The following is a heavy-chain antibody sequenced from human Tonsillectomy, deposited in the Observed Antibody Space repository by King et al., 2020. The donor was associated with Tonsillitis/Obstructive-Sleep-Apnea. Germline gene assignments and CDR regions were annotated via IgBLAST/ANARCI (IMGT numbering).Heavy chain of an antibody. CDR3: ARRLRYSGYDGQFDY. D-gene: IGHD5-12*01. J-gene: IGHJ4*02. V-gene: IGHV5-51*01. Sequence: QLVQSGAEVKKPGESLKISCKGSGYSFTSYWIGWVRQMPGKGLEWMWIIYPGDSDTRYSPSFQGQVTISADKSISTAYLQWSSLKASDTAMYYCARRLRYSGYDGQFDYWGQGTLVTVSS. CDR1: GYSFTSYW. CDR2: IYPGDSDT.